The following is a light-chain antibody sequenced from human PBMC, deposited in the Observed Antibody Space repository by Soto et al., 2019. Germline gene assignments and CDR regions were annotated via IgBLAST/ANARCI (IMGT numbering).Light chain of an antibody. J-gene: IGKJ1*01. CDR2: KAS. CDR3: KHYNSYSEA. CDR1: QSISVS. Sequence: IQMTQSPSTLSASVGGTVNISCRASQSISVSLAWYQQKPGKAPKLLIYKASTLKSGVPSRFSGSGSGTEFTLTISSLQPDDFETYYCKHYNSYSEAFGQGTKVDIK. V-gene: IGKV1-5*03.